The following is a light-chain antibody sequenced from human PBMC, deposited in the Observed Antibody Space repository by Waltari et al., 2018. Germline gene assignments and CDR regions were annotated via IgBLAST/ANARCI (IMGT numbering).Light chain of an antibody. Sequence: EIVLTQSPATLSLSPGERATLSCRASQSVITYLAWYQQRPGQSPRLLIYEASHRAPGIPARFSGSGSGTDFTLTISSLEPEDSAVYYCQQGTFGPGTKVDI. J-gene: IGKJ3*01. CDR3: QQGT. CDR2: EAS. CDR1: QSVITY. V-gene: IGKV3-11*01.